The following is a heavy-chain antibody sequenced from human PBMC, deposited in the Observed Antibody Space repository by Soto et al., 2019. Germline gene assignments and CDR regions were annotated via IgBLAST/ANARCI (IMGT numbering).Heavy chain of an antibody. V-gene: IGHV3-74*01. CDR2: INSDESST. J-gene: IGHJ3*01. D-gene: IGHD1-26*01. CDR1: GFTFSNYY. CDR3: ARGDRGAFDL. Sequence: GGSLRLSCAASGFTFSNYYLHWVRQAPGKGLVWVSRINSDESSTSYADSVKGRFTISRDNARNTVDLQMNSVRVEDTAVYYCARGDRGAFDLWGQGTVVTVSS.